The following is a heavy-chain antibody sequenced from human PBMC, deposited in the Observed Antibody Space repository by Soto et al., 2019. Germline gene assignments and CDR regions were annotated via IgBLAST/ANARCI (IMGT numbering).Heavy chain of an antibody. CDR1: GGTFSSYA. CDR2: IIPIFGTA. V-gene: IGHV1-69*13. J-gene: IGHJ4*02. D-gene: IGHD4-17*01. CDR3: ARSATVEYYFDY. Sequence: GASVKVSCKASGGTFSSYAISWVRQAPGQGLEWMGGIIPIFGTANYAQKFQGRVTITADESTSTAYMELSSLRSEDTAVYYCARSATVEYYFDYWGQGTLVTVSS.